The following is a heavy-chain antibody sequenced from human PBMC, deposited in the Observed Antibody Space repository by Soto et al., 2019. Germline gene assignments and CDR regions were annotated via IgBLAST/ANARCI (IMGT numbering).Heavy chain of an antibody. CDR1: GYSISRGYY. D-gene: IGHD3-9*01. CDR2: IYHSGST. CDR3: ARGRPYDILTGYYSEFDY. J-gene: IGHJ4*02. V-gene: IGHV4-38-2*01. Sequence: SETRSLTWAVSGYSISRGYYWGLIRQPPGKGLEWIGSIYHSGSTYYNPSLKSRVTISVDTSKNQFSLKLSSVTAADTAVYYCARGRPYDILTGYYSEFDYWGQGTLVTVSS.